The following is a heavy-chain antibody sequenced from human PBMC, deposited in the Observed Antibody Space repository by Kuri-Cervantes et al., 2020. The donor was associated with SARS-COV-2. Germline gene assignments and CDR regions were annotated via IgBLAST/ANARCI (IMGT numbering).Heavy chain of an antibody. Sequence: GESLKISCAASGFTFSSYEMHWVRQAPGKGLEWVSYISSSGGAIYYADSVKGRFTISRDNAKNSLYLQMNSLRDEGTAVYYCARESRDAYNLGSFDLWGRGTLVTVSS. V-gene: IGHV3-48*03. CDR3: ARESRDAYNLGSFDL. D-gene: IGHD5-24*01. CDR2: ISSSGGAI. CDR1: GFTFSSYE. J-gene: IGHJ2*01.